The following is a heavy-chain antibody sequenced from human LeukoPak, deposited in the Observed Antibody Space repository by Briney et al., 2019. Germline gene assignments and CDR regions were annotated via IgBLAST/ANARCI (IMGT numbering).Heavy chain of an antibody. J-gene: IGHJ3*02. CDR3: VRSHPAAAGDAFDI. V-gene: IGHV1-69*05. CDR2: IIPIFGTA. Sequence: SEKVSCKASGGTFSSYAISWVRQAPGQGLEWMGGIIPIFGTANYAQKFQGRVTITTDESTSTAYMELSSLRSEDTAVYYCVRSHPAAAGDAFDIWGQGTMVTVSS. CDR1: GGTFSSYA. D-gene: IGHD2-2*01.